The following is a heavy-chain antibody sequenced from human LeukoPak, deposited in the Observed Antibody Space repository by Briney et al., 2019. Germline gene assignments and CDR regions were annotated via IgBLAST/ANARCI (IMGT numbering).Heavy chain of an antibody. Sequence: GGSLRLSCAASGFTFSSYSMNWVRQAPGKGLEWVSYISYSSTTIYYADSVKGRFTISRDNAKNSLYLQMNSLRAEDTAVYYCARDDLYGMDVWGQGTTVTVSS. J-gene: IGHJ6*02. CDR3: ARDDLYGMDV. CDR1: GFTFSSYS. CDR2: ISYSSTTI. V-gene: IGHV3-48*04. D-gene: IGHD2-21*02.